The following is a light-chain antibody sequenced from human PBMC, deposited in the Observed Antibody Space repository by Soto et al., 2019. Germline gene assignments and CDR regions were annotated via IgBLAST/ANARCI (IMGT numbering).Light chain of an antibody. CDR1: QSLLHSNGYNY. CDR3: MQALQTLRYT. Sequence: DIVMTQSPLSLPVTPGEPASISCRSSQSLLHSNGYNYLDWYLQKPGQSPQLLIYLGSNRASGXAXRXXGSGSGTDFTLKISRVEAEDVGFYYCMQALQTLRYTFGQGTKLEI. CDR2: LGS. J-gene: IGKJ2*01. V-gene: IGKV2-28*01.